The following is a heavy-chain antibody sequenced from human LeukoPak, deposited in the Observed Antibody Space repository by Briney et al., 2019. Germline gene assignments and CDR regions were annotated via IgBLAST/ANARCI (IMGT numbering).Heavy chain of an antibody. CDR3: ARGPDTSGYSRFSGAFDI. CDR2: IYYSGST. D-gene: IGHD3-22*01. Sequence: SETLSLTCTVSGGSISSGGYYWSWIRQHPGKGLEWIGYIYYSGSTYYNPSLKSRVTISVDTSKNQFSLKLSSVTAADTAVYYCARGPDTSGYSRFSGAFDIWGQGTMVIVSS. J-gene: IGHJ3*02. V-gene: IGHV4-31*03. CDR1: GGSISSGGYY.